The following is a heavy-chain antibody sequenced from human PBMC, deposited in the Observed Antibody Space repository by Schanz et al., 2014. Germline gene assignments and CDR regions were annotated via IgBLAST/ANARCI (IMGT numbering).Heavy chain of an antibody. CDR3: ARRKFYDKSAAFDY. CDR2: SRNKGHSYTS. D-gene: IGHD3-9*01. V-gene: IGHV3-72*01. J-gene: IGHJ4*02. CDR1: GFTFTTYA. Sequence: EVQLLESGGGLVQPGESLRLSCAASGFTFTTYAMSWVRQAPGKGLEWVGHSRNKGHSYTSEYAASVKGRFTISRDESDSPQYLQMDSLKAEDTAVYYCARRKFYDKSAAFDYWGQGSLVTVSS.